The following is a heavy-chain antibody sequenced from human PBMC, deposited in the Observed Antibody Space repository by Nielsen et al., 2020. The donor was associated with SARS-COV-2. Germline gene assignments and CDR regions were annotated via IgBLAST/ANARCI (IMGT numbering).Heavy chain of an antibody. D-gene: IGHD5/OR15-5a*01. CDR2: ISSSSSYT. CDR3: ARGSTY. V-gene: IGHV3-11*06. J-gene: IGHJ4*01. CDR1: GFTFSDYY. Sequence: GESLKISCAASGFTFSDYYMSWIRQAPGKGLEWVSYISSSSSYTNYADSVKGRFTISRDNAKNSLYLQMNNLRVEDTAIYYCARGSTYWGPGTVVTVSS.